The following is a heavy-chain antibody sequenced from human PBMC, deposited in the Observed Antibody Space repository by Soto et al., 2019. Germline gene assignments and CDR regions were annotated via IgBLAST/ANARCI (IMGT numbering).Heavy chain of an antibody. V-gene: IGHV4-39*01. CDR3: ARHVGPDLSFWSGWATHAMATNAFDI. CDR2: IYYSGST. CDR1: GGSISSSSYY. D-gene: IGHD3-3*01. J-gene: IGHJ3*02. Sequence: SETLSLTCTVSGGSISSSSYYWGWIRQPPGKGLEWIGSIYYSGSTYYNPSLKGRVTISVDTSKNQFSLKLSSVTAADTAVYYCARHVGPDLSFWSGWATHAMATNAFDIWGQGTMVTVSS.